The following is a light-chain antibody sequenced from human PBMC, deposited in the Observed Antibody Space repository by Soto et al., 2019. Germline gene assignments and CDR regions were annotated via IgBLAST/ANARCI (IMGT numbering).Light chain of an antibody. CDR2: EVI. Sequence: QSALTQPASVSGSPGQSITISCTGTSSDVGGYNYVSWYQQHPDEAPKLIIYEVINRPSGLSNRFSGSKSGNTASLTISGLQAEDEADYYCSSYTTTNTLLFGGGTKVTVL. CDR3: SSYTTTNTLL. CDR1: SSDVGGYNY. J-gene: IGLJ3*02. V-gene: IGLV2-14*01.